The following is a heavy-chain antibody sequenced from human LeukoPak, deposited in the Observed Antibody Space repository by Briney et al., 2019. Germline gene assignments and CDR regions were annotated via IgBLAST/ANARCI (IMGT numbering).Heavy chain of an antibody. CDR2: FDPEDGET. J-gene: IGHJ4*02. V-gene: IGHV1-24*01. CDR1: GYTLTELS. Sequence: APVKVSCKVSGYTLTELSMHWVRRAPGKGLEWMGGFDPEDGETIYAQKFQGRVTMTEDTSTDTAYMELSSLRSEDTAVYYCATALWEPQGYWGQGTLVTVSS. D-gene: IGHD1-26*01. CDR3: ATALWEPQGY.